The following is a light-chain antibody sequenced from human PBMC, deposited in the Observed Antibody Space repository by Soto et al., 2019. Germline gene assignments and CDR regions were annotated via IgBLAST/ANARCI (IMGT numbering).Light chain of an antibody. V-gene: IGKV1-9*01. Sequence: DIPLTQSPSVQYSSVGDTFTLTCRASQALSNYLAWYQQKPAKAPDLLIYSASTLQSGVPSRFSGSGSETEFSLTIRALQPEDFATYYCQQLSRYPLTFGGGTKVDIK. CDR2: SAS. J-gene: IGKJ4*01. CDR3: QQLSRYPLT. CDR1: QALSNY.